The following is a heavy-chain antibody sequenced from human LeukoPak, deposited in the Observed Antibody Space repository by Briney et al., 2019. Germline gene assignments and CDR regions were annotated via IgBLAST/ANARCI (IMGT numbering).Heavy chain of an antibody. CDR3: SFSRGPSYNYCDF. D-gene: IGHD3-16*02. CDR2: IYPGDSDA. V-gene: IGHV5-51*01. J-gene: IGHJ4*02. Sequence: GGSPKISCKASGYSFTTYWIGWVRPMPGKGLELMGSIYPGDSDARYNPSFQSQVTISVDTSITTAHLQWSSVMASETAIYNLSFSRGPSYNYCDFWGQGTLVTVTS. CDR1: GYSFTTYW.